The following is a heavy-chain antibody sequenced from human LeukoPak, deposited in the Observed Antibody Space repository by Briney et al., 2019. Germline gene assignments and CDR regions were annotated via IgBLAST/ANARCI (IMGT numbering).Heavy chain of an antibody. Sequence: GGSLRLSCAASGFTFSSYWMSWVRQAPGKGLEWVANIKQDGSEKYYVDSVKGRFTISRDNAKNSLYLQMNSLGAEDTAVYYCARDKGYYDSSGSNFDYWGQGTLVTVSS. J-gene: IGHJ4*02. CDR2: IKQDGSEK. CDR3: ARDKGYYDSSGSNFDY. D-gene: IGHD3-22*01. CDR1: GFTFSSYW. V-gene: IGHV3-7*01.